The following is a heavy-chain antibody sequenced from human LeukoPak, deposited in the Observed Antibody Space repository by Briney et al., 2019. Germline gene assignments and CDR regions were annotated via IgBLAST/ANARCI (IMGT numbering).Heavy chain of an antibody. CDR2: ISWNSGSI. Sequence: PGRSLRLSCAASGFTFDDYAMHWVRQAPGKGLEWVSGISWNSGSIGYGDSVKGRFTISRDNAKNSLYLQMNSLRAEDTALYYCAKDIGSGHSSSWTHFDYWGQGTLVTVSS. CDR3: AKDIGSGHSSSWTHFDY. CDR1: GFTFDDYA. D-gene: IGHD6-13*01. J-gene: IGHJ4*02. V-gene: IGHV3-9*01.